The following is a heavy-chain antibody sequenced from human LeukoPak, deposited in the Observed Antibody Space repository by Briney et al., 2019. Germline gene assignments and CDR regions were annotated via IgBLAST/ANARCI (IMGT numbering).Heavy chain of an antibody. V-gene: IGHV1-2*02. CDR3: VRDDYNGNSFDS. CDR2: INSKNGDT. CDR1: GYRFDNYG. J-gene: IGHJ5*01. Sequence: EASATISCKASGYRFDNYGINWVRQAPGQGLEWVGCINSKNGDTSTAQRFQGRVTMTRDTSLSTAYMDLTSLRSDDTAVYYCVRDDYNGNSFDSWGPGTLVTVSS. D-gene: IGHD4-4*01.